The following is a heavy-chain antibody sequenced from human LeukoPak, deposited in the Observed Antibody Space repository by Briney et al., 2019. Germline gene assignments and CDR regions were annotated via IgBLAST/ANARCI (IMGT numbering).Heavy chain of an antibody. CDR3: ARQYGGNYPYFDY. D-gene: IGHD4-23*01. CDR1: GGTFSSYA. V-gene: IGHV1-69*05. CDR2: IIPIFGTA. Sequence: SVKVSCKASGGTFSSYAISWVRQAPGQGLEWMGGIIPIFGTANYAQKFQGRVTITTDESTSTAYMELSSLRSEDTAVYCCARQYGGNYPYFDYWGQGTLVTVSS. J-gene: IGHJ4*02.